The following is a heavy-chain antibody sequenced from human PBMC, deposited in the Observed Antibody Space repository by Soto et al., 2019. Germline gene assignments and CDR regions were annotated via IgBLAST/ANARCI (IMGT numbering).Heavy chain of an antibody. CDR3: ARQGFGPLHGLVDV. V-gene: IGHV4-59*08. D-gene: IGHD3-10*01. J-gene: IGHJ6*02. CDR1: GGSFTSYY. CDR2: VHHSWGS. Sequence: SETLSLTCTVSGGSFTSYYWGWIRQPPGKEMEWIGYVHHSWGSAYNPSLQSRVAISLDTSKSQFSLKLTSVTATDTALYYCARQGFGPLHGLVDVWGQGTTVTVSS.